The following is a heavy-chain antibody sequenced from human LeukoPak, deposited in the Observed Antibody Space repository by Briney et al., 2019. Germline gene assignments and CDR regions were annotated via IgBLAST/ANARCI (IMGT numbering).Heavy chain of an antibody. Sequence: GGSLRLSCAASGFTVSTNYMTWVRQAPGKGLEWVSVIYSGGSTYYANSVKGRFTISRDNSKNTLYLQMNSLRAEDTAVYYCARASIAAAGYYLDYWGQGTLVTVSS. V-gene: IGHV3-66*01. D-gene: IGHD6-13*01. CDR1: GFTVSTNY. J-gene: IGHJ4*02. CDR3: ARASIAAAGYYLDY. CDR2: IYSGGST.